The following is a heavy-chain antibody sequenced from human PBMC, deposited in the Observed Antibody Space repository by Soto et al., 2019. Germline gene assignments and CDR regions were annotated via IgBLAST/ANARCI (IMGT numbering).Heavy chain of an antibody. Sequence: QVQLVESGGGVVQPGRSLRLSCAASGFTFSSYGMHWVRQAPGKGLEWVAVISYDGSNKYYADSVKGRFTISRDNSKNKLYLQMNSLRAEDTAVYYGAKVHRSGWYYFDYGGQGTLGTVCS. CDR3: AKVHRSGWYYFDY. J-gene: IGHJ4*02. D-gene: IGHD6-19*01. CDR2: ISYDGSNK. CDR1: GFTFSSYG. V-gene: IGHV3-30*18.